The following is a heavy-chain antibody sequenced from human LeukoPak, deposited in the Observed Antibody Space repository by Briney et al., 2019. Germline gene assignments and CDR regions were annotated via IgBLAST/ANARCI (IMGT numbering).Heavy chain of an antibody. J-gene: IGHJ3*02. CDR3: ARVFGLARLGAFDI. D-gene: IGHD3-16*01. CDR2: ISSSSSYI. CDR1: GFTFSSYS. Sequence: GGSLRLSCAASGFTFSSYSINWVRQAPGKGLEWISSISSSSSYIYYADSVKGRFTISRDNAKNSLYLQMNSLRAEDTAVYYCARVFGLARLGAFDIWGQGTMVTVSS. V-gene: IGHV3-21*01.